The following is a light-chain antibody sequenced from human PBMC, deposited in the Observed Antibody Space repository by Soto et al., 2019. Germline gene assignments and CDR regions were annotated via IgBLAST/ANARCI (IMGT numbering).Light chain of an antibody. CDR3: CSYAGSSTYVV. CDR1: SSDVGSYNL. V-gene: IGLV2-23*01. J-gene: IGLJ2*01. Sequence: QSVLTQPASVSGSPGQSITISCTGTSSDVGSYNLVSWYQQHPGKAPKLMIYEGSKRPSGVSNRFSGSKSGNTASLTISGLQAEAEADYHCCSYAGSSTYVVFGGGTKLTVL. CDR2: EGS.